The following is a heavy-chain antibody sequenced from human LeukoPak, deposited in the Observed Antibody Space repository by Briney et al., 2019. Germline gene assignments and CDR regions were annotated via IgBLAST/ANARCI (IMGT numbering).Heavy chain of an antibody. Sequence: GGSLRLSCTASGFTFSTFAMGWVRQAPGEGLQWVSGISGGGDTTYYADSVKGRFAISRDNSENTLYLQMNSLRAEDTAVYYCAKDGYSYGPYNWFDPWGQGTLVTVSS. J-gene: IGHJ5*02. D-gene: IGHD5-18*01. CDR3: AKDGYSYGPYNWFDP. CDR1: GFTFSTFA. V-gene: IGHV3-23*01. CDR2: ISGGGDTT.